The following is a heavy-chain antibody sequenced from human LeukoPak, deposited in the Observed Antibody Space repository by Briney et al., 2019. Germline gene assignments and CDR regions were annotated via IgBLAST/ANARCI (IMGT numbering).Heavy chain of an antibody. CDR2: IYHSGST. CDR1: GGSISSSSYY. V-gene: IGHV4-39*07. Sequence: SETLSLTCTVSGGSISSSSYYWGWIRQPPGKGLEWIGSIYHSGSTYYNPSLKSRVTISVDTSKNQFSLKLSSVTAADTAVYYCARRRVIAVAGSYFDYWGQGTLVTVSS. CDR3: ARRRVIAVAGSYFDY. D-gene: IGHD6-19*01. J-gene: IGHJ4*02.